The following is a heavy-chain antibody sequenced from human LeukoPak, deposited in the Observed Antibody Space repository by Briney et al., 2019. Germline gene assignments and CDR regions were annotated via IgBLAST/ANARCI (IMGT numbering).Heavy chain of an antibody. CDR1: GYTFTSYG. Sequence: SVKVSCKASGYTFTSYGISWVRQAPGQGLEWMGGIIPIFGTANYVQKFQGRVTITAVESTSTAYIELSSLRSEDTADDYSARAGYAFWRQHDYWGQGTLVTVSS. CDR2: IIPIFGTA. V-gene: IGHV1-69*13. D-gene: IGHD3-3*01. J-gene: IGHJ4*02. CDR3: ARAGYAFWRQHDY.